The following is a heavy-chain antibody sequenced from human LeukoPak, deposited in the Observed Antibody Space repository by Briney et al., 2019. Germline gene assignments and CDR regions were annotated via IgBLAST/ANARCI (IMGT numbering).Heavy chain of an antibody. J-gene: IGHJ4*02. D-gene: IGHD3-10*01. CDR3: ARSRGSAMDY. CDR1: GYSISSGHY. CDR2: IYHSEST. V-gene: IGHV4-38-2*02. Sequence: PSETLSLTCTVSGYSISSGHYWAWVRQPPGKGLEWIGSIYHSESTYYNPSLKSRVTISVDTSKNQFSLKLNSVTAADTAVYCCARSRGSAMDYWGQGTLVTVSS.